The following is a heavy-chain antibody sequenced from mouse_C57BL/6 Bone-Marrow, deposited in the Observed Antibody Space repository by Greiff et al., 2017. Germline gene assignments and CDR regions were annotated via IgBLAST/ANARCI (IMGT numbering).Heavy chain of an antibody. CDR1: GFTFSNYW. Sequence: EVQLVESGGGLVQPGGSMKLSCVASGFTFSNYWMNWVRQSPEQGLEWVAQIRLKSDNYATHYAESVKGRFTISRDDSKSSVYLQMNNLRAEDTGIYYCTNYYGSSYDYLDYWGQGTTLTVSS. CDR2: IRLKSDNYAT. CDR3: TNYYGSSYDYLDY. V-gene: IGHV6-3*01. J-gene: IGHJ2*01. D-gene: IGHD1-1*01.